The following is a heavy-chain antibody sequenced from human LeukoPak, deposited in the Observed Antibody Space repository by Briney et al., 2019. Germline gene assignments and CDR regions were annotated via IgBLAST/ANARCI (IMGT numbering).Heavy chain of an antibody. CDR1: GFSFSTYW. V-gene: IGHV3-7*01. D-gene: IGHD2-15*01. Sequence: PGGSLRLSCATSGFSFSTYWMTWVRQAPGKGLEWVANIKQDGSEKNYVDSVKGRFTISRDNAKNSLYLQMNSLRVEDTAVYYCARAPAGCGGTCPFDSWGQGTLVTVSS. CDR3: ARAPAGCGGTCPFDS. CDR2: IKQDGSEK. J-gene: IGHJ4*02.